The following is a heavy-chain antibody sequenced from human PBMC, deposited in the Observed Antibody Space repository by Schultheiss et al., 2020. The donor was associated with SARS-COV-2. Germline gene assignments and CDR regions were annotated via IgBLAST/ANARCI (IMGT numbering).Heavy chain of an antibody. CDR3: VRGETLVPLGPRGMDV. V-gene: IGHV3-11*05. D-gene: IGHD1-26*01. CDR2: ISESFSFT. CDR1: GFTFSDYY. J-gene: IGHJ6*04. Sequence: GGSLRLSCAASGFTFSDYYMNWIRQAPGKGLEWISYISESFSFTNYAESVKGRFTISRDNAKNSLFLQMNSLRDEDTAVYYCVRGETLVPLGPRGMDVWGKGTTVTVSS.